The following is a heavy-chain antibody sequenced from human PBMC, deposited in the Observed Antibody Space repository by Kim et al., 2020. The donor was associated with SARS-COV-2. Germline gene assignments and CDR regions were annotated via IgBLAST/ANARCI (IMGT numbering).Heavy chain of an antibody. V-gene: IGHV4-34*01. CDR1: DGSFSNFY. CDR2: INHTGGT. J-gene: IGHJ4*02. CDR3: ARGLGFTAIPGY. D-gene: IGHD7-27*01. Sequence: SETLSLTCAVSDGSFSNFYWSWIRQSPGKGLEWIGEINHTGGTSYNPSLESRVTVSIEKSKNHFSLKVTSVTAADTAVYYCARGLGFTAIPGYWGPGTLVTVSS.